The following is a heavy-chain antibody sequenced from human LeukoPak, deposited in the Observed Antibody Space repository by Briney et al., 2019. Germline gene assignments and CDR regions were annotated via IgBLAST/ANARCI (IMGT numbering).Heavy chain of an antibody. D-gene: IGHD5-24*01. V-gene: IGHV3-9*01. CDR2: ISWNSGSI. CDR3: AKAGVEMATIDAFDI. CDR1: RFTFSSYG. Sequence: GGTLRLSCAASRFTFSSYGMSWVRQAPGKGLEWVSGISWNSGSIGYADSVKGRFTISRDNAKNSLYLQMNSLRAEDTALYYCAKAGVEMATIDAFDIWGQGTMVTVSS. J-gene: IGHJ3*02.